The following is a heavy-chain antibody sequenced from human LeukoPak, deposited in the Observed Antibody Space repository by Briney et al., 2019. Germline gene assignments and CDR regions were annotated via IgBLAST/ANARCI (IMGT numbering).Heavy chain of an antibody. Sequence: GGSLRLSCAASGFTFSSYAMHWVRQAPGKGLEWVAVIPYDGSNKYYADSVKGRFTISRDNSKNTLYLQMNSLRAEDTAVYYCARGPRYSSSWHARYWGQGTLVTVSS. CDR1: GFTFSSYA. D-gene: IGHD6-13*01. CDR2: IPYDGSNK. CDR3: ARGPRYSSSWHARY. J-gene: IGHJ4*02. V-gene: IGHV3-30-3*01.